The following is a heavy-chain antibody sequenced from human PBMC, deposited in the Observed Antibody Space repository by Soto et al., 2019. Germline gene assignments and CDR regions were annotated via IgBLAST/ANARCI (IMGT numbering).Heavy chain of an antibody. Sequence: DVQLLESGGGLVQPGGSLTLSCAASRFTFSDVAMSWVRQAPGKGLEWVSSIGGGGSDRYYADSVKGRFTISRDNSKNTLYLQMDSLRDEDTAVYYCAKDAVPYNGKWDWFDSWGQGTLVIVSS. D-gene: IGHD1-20*01. J-gene: IGHJ5*01. CDR2: IGGGGSDR. V-gene: IGHV3-23*01. CDR1: RFTFSDVA. CDR3: AKDAVPYNGKWDWFDS.